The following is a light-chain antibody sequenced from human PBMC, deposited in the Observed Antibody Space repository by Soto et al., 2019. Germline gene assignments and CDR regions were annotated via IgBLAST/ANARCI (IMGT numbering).Light chain of an antibody. Sequence: DIQMTQSPSSLSPSVGDRVTITCRASRSISDWLAWYQQKPGKAPELLIFDASNLKGGVSSRFSGSGSGKEFTLTISRLKPDDVATYYCLQYSSHSWTLGQETKVDIK. J-gene: IGKJ1*01. CDR1: RSISDW. V-gene: IGKV1-5*01. CDR3: LQYSSHSWT. CDR2: DAS.